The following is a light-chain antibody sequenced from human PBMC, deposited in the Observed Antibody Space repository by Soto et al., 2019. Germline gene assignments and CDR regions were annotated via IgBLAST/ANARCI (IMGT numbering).Light chain of an antibody. CDR2: GAS. Sequence: EIVMTQSPSTLSVSPGERATLSCRASQSVYNTLAWYQQKPGQAPRLLIYGASTRATGIPARFSGSGSGTEFTLTISSLQSEDFATYYCQQYSKWPLTFGEGIKVEIK. V-gene: IGKV3-15*01. CDR3: QQYSKWPLT. CDR1: QSVYNT. J-gene: IGKJ4*01.